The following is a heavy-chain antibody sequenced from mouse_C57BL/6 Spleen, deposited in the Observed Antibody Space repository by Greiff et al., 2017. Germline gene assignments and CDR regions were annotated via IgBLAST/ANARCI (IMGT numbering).Heavy chain of an antibody. D-gene: IGHD2-3*01. V-gene: IGHV3-6*01. CDR3: ARDDGYYGEGAMDY. CDR2: ISYDGSN. J-gene: IGHJ4*01. CDR1: GYSITSGYY. Sequence: EVKVEESGPGLVKPSQSLSLTCSVTGYSITSGYYWNWIRQFPGNKLEWMGYISYDGSNNYNPSLKNRISITRDTSKNQFFLKLNSVTTEDTATYYCARDDGYYGEGAMDYWGQGTSVTVSS.